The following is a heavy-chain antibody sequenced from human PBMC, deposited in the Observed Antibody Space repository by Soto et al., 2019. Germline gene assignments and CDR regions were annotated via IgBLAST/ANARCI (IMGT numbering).Heavy chain of an antibody. J-gene: IGHJ5*02. V-gene: IGHV3-73*01. CDR2: IRSKGKSYAT. CDR3: TLGYCISTNCYPRFDP. Sequence: EVQLVESGGGLVQPGGSLKLSCAASGFAFSGSALHWVRQASGKGLEWVVRIRSKGKSYATAYAASVKGRFTISRDDSKNTAYLQMNSLKTEDTAVYYCTLGYCISTNCYPRFDPWGQGTLVTVSS. D-gene: IGHD2-2*01. CDR1: GFAFSGSA.